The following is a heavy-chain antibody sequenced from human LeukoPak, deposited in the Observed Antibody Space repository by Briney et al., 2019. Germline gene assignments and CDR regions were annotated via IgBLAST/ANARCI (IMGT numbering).Heavy chain of an antibody. CDR3: ARDLDQYSGRFGGFGHDF. CDR1: GYTFTGYG. V-gene: IGHV1-18*01. J-gene: IGHJ4*02. CDR2: ISAYNGNT. Sequence: GASVKVSCKASGYTFTGYGISWVRQAPGQGLEWMGWISAYNGNTNYAQKLQGRVTMTTDTSTSTAYMELRSLRSDDTAVYYCARDLDQYSGRFGGFGHDFWGQGTLVTVSS. D-gene: IGHD1-26*01.